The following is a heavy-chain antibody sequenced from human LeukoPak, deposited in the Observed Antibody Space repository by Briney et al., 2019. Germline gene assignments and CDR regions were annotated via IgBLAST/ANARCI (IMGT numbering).Heavy chain of an antibody. V-gene: IGHV1-2*02. CDR3: ARERFGEPYYYYGMDV. D-gene: IGHD3-10*01. CDR2: INPNSGGK. Sequence: ASVKVSCKASGYTFTGYYMHWVRQAPGQGLEWMGWINPNSGGKNYAQKFQGRVTMTRDTSISTAYMELSRLRSDDTAVYYCARERFGEPYYYYGMDVWGQGTTVTVSS. J-gene: IGHJ6*02. CDR1: GYTFTGYY.